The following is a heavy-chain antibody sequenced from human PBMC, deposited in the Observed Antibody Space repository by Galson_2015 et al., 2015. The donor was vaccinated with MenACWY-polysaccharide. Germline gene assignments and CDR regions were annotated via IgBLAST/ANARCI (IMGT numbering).Heavy chain of an antibody. CDR2: VKQDGSEK. CDR3: ARPPSLYDRWSGPYPQCHFAMGV. D-gene: IGHD3-3*01. Sequence: SLRLSCAASGFSFSKFWMSWVRQAPGKGLEWVANVKQDGSEKYYVDSVKGRLTISRDNAKNSLYLQMNSLRAEDTAVYYCARPPSLYDRWSGPYPQCHFAMGVWGPGTPVTV. J-gene: IGHJ6*02. V-gene: IGHV3-7*01. CDR1: GFSFSKFW.